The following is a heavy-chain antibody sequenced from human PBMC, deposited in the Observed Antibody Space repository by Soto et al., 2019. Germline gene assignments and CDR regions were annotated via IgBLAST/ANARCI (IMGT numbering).Heavy chain of an antibody. D-gene: IGHD6-6*01. Sequence: SQTLSLTCAISGDSVSSNSAAWNWIRQSPSRGLEWLGRTYYRSKWYNDNAVSVKSRITINPDTSKNQFSLQLNSVTAEDSAVYFCAREGSARLRAYFDYWGQGTLVTVSS. CDR1: GDSVSSNSAA. V-gene: IGHV6-1*01. CDR2: TYYRSKWYN. CDR3: AREGSARLRAYFDY. J-gene: IGHJ4*02.